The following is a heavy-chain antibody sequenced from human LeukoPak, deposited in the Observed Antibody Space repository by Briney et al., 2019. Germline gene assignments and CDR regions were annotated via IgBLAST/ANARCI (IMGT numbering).Heavy chain of an antibody. CDR2: MGGSGTSI. Sequence: GGSLRLSCETSGFTFRTYAMNWVRQAPGKGLEWVSSMGGSGTSIYYADPVKGRFTISRDNAMNSLYLQMNSLRVDDTAVYYCAREEPGDLGQAFHYWGQGTLVTVSS. D-gene: IGHD7-27*01. V-gene: IGHV3-21*01. J-gene: IGHJ4*02. CDR3: AREEPGDLGQAFHY. CDR1: GFTFRTYA.